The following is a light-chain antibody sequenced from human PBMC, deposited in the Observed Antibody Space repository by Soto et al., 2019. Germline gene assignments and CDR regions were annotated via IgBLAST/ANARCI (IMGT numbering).Light chain of an antibody. CDR3: QQRRHWPT. CDR2: DAS. J-gene: IGKJ2*01. CDR1: QSLGTY. V-gene: IGKV3-11*01. Sequence: EIALTQSPATLSLSPGERANLSCRASQSLGTYLAWYQKKPGQPPRLLIYDASSRATGIPPRFSGSGSGTDFTLTISCPQPEDFAVYYCQQRRHWPTFGQGTTLEI.